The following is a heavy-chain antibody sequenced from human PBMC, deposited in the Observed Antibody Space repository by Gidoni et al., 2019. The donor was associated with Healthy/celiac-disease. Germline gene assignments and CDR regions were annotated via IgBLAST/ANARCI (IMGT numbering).Heavy chain of an antibody. J-gene: IGHJ4*02. CDR1: GFTFSSYS. CDR3: ARGVGLVVASRPFDY. CDR2: ISSSSSYI. D-gene: IGHD3-22*01. Sequence: EVQLVESGGGLVKPGGSLRLSCAASGFTFSSYSMNWVRQAPGKGLGWFSSISSSSSYIYYADSVKGRFTISRDNAKNSLYLQMNSLRAEDTAVYYCARGVGLVVASRPFDYWGQGTLVTVSS. V-gene: IGHV3-21*01.